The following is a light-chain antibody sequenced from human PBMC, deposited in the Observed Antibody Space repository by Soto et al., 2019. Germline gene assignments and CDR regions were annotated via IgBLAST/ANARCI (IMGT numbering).Light chain of an antibody. CDR1: PSVSSS. Sequence: IALTQSPVTLSSSPWETATLSCRASPSVSSSYVAWYQKKPGQAPRLLMYCASSRATGFPARFSGSGSGTEFNLTISSLQSEDFGVYYCQQYNNWPRATFGGGTTVDIK. CDR3: QQYNNWPRAT. CDR2: CAS. V-gene: IGKV3-15*01. J-gene: IGKJ4*01.